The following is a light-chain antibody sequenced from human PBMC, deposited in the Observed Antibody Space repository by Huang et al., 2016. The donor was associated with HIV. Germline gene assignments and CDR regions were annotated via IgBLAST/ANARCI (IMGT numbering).Light chain of an antibody. CDR1: QSISTY. J-gene: IGKJ3*01. V-gene: IGKV1-39*01. CDR3: QQTYSTLT. Sequence: DIQMTQSPSSLSASVGDRVTITCRASQSISTYLNWYQQKPGKAPKLLIYAASTLQGGVPSRFNGSGSGTDFTLTISSLQPEDVATYYCQQTYSTLTFGPGTKVDIK. CDR2: AAS.